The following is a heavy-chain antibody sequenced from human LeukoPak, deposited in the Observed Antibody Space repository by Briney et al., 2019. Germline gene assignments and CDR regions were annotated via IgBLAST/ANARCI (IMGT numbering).Heavy chain of an antibody. CDR1: GGSISSYS. CDR2: IHYNGSP. CDR3: ARVLGCSGGSCYSEPWYYFDY. Sequence: PSETLSLTCTVSGGSISSYSWSWIRQPPGKGLEWIGYIHYNGSPNYNPSLKSRVTISVDTSKNQFSLKLSSVTAADTAVYYCARVLGCSGGSCYSEPWYYFDYWGQGTLVTVSS. V-gene: IGHV4-59*01. D-gene: IGHD2-15*01. J-gene: IGHJ4*02.